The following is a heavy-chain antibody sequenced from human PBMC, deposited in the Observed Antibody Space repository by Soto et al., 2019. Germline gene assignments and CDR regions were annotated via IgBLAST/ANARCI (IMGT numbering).Heavy chain of an antibody. D-gene: IGHD6-6*01. J-gene: IGHJ5*02. V-gene: IGHV3-74*01. CDR3: ARYERSSAFDP. Sequence: EVQLVESGGGSVQPGGSLRLSCEASGFTFSSYWMQWVRQAPGKGLVWVSRINSDGSSTGYADSVKGRFTISRDNAKNTLYLQMNSLRAEDTAVYYGARYERSSAFDPWGQGTLVTVSS. CDR1: GFTFSSYW. CDR2: INSDGSST.